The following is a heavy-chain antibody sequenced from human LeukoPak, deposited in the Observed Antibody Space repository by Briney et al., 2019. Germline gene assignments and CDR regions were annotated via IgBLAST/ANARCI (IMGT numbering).Heavy chain of an antibody. CDR3: ARGHRSGSPWTDFDY. Sequence: ISSSSSYIYYADSVKGRFTISRDNAKNSLYLQMNSLRAEDTAVYYCARGHRSGSPWTDFDYWGQGTLVTVSS. J-gene: IGHJ4*02. D-gene: IGHD1-26*01. V-gene: IGHV3-21*01. CDR2: ISSSSSYI.